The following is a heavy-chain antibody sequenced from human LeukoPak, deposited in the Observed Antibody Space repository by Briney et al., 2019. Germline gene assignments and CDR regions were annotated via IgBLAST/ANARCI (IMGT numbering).Heavy chain of an antibody. CDR2: MNPNSGNT. V-gene: IGHV1-8*01. Sequence: ASVKVSCKASGYTFTSYDINWVRQATGQGLEWMGWMNPNSGNTGYAQKFQGRVTMTRNTSISTAYMELSSLRSEDTAVYYCARASYYYGSSGYYPNWFDPWGQGTLVTVSS. CDR1: GYTFTSYD. J-gene: IGHJ5*02. D-gene: IGHD3-22*01. CDR3: ARASYYYGSSGYYPNWFDP.